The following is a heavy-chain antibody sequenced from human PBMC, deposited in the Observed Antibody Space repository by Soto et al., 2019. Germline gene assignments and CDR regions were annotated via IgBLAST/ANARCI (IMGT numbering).Heavy chain of an antibody. Sequence: GASVKVSCKASGYTFTGYYMHWVRQAPGQGLEWMGWINPNSGGTNYAQKFQGRVTMTRDTSISTAYMELSRLRSDDTAVYYCATAGSCSSTSCYPFYYYYGMDVWGQGTTVTVFS. CDR2: INPNSGGT. D-gene: IGHD2-2*01. J-gene: IGHJ6*02. CDR3: ATAGSCSSTSCYPFYYYYGMDV. CDR1: GYTFTGYY. V-gene: IGHV1-2*02.